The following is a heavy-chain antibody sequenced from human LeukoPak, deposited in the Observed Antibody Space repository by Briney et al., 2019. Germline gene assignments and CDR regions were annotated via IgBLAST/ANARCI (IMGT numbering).Heavy chain of an antibody. V-gene: IGHV4-39*01. CDR3: ARWEMALFAFDI. Sequence: PSETLSLTCTVSGGSISSSSYYWGWIRQPPGKGLEWIGSIYYSGSTYYNPSLKSRVTISADTSKNQFSLKLSSVTAADTAVYYCARWEMALFAFDIWGQGTMVTVSS. D-gene: IGHD5-24*01. CDR1: GGSISSSSYY. CDR2: IYYSGST. J-gene: IGHJ3*02.